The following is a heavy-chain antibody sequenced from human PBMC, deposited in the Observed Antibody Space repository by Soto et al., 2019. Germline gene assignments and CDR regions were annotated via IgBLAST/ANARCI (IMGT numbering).Heavy chain of an antibody. J-gene: IGHJ2*01. Sequence: QVQLVESGGDLVKPGGSLRLSCEASGFSFSDYYMSWIRQAPGKGLEWVSYISSSGGNTYYADSVKGRFTISRDNAKNLVFLQMNTLRVEDTAIYYCARSWDWFFDLWGRDTLVSVSS. D-gene: IGHD3-16*01. CDR2: ISSSGGNT. CDR1: GFSFSDYY. CDR3: ARSWDWFFDL. V-gene: IGHV3-11*01.